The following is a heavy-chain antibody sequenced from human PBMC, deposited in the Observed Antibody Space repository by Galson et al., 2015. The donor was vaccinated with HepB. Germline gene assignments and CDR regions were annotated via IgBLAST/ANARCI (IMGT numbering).Heavy chain of an antibody. Sequence: PALVKPTQTLTLTCTFSGFSLNSRGVGVGWIRQPPGKALEWLALIFWDDDQRYTPLLKRRLSVTKDTSKNQVVLKLTSVDPVDTATYYCAHMDLGLTSFAYWGQGTLVTVSS. D-gene: IGHD3/OR15-3a*01. CDR1: GFSLNSRGVG. CDR2: IFWDDDQ. V-gene: IGHV2-5*02. CDR3: AHMDLGLTSFAY. J-gene: IGHJ4*02.